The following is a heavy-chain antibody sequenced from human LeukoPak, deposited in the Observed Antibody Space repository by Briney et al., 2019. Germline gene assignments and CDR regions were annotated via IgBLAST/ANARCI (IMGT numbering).Heavy chain of an antibody. CDR3: AKSYSGNYRAAFDI. J-gene: IGHJ3*02. V-gene: IGHV4-34*01. CDR1: GGSISSGGYY. D-gene: IGHD1-26*01. Sequence: SETLSLTCAVSGGSISSGGYYWSWIRQSPGKGLEWIGEINHSGSTIYNPSLKSRVTISVDTSKSQFSLKLSSVTGADTAVYYCAKSYSGNYRAAFDIWGQGTMVTVSS. CDR2: INHSGST.